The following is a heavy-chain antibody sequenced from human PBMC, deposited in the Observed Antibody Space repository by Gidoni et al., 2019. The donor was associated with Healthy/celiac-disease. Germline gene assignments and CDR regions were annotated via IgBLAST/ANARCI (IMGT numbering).Heavy chain of an antibody. V-gene: IGHV3-15*01. D-gene: IGHD6-13*01. Sequence: EVQLVESGGGLVKPGGSLRLSCAASGFTFSNAWMSWVRQAPGKGLEWVGRIKSKTDGGTTDYAAPVKGRFTISRDDSKNTLYLQMNSLKTEDTAVYYCTTEVGYSSSWYAYWGQGTLVTVSS. J-gene: IGHJ4*02. CDR3: TTEVGYSSSWYAY. CDR1: GFTFSNAW. CDR2: IKSKTDGGTT.